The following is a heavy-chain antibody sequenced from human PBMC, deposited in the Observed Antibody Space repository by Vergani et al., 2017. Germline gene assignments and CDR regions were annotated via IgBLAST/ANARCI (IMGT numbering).Heavy chain of an antibody. CDR1: GFSFSDHY. CDR2: IEDDGDDK. CDR3: ARDIPRGASYFDF. D-gene: IGHD2-21*01. Sequence: EVRLVDSGGGLVQPGGSLRLSCAASGFSFSDHYMTWIRQAPGKGLEWVANIEDDGDDKNYADSVKGRFTISRDNADNSVYLQMNSLRPVDTAVYYCARDIPRGASYFDFWGRGALVIVSS. J-gene: IGHJ4*02. V-gene: IGHV3-7*01.